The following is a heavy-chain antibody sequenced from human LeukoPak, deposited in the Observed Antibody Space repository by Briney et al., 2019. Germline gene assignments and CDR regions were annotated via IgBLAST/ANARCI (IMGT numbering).Heavy chain of an antibody. Sequence: GGSLRLSCAASGFTFSSYAMSWVRQAPGKGLEWVSVISGSGGNTYFADSVKGRFTISRDNAKNSLYLQMNSLRAEDTAVYYCAREFSSSGWFDYWGQGTLIAVSS. V-gene: IGHV3-23*01. CDR3: AREFSSSGWFDY. CDR1: GFTFSSYA. CDR2: ISGSGGNT. D-gene: IGHD6-19*01. J-gene: IGHJ4*02.